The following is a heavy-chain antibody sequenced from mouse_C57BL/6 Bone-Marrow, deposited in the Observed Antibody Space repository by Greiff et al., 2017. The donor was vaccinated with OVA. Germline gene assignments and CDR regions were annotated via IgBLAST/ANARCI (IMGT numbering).Heavy chain of an antibody. Sequence: EVKVEESGPGLAKPSQTLSLTCSVTGYSITSDYWNWIRKFPGNKLAYMGHISYSGSTYYNPSLKSRISITRDTSKNQYYLQLNSVTTEDTATYYGARAITTVVADWYFDVWGTGTTVTVSS. J-gene: IGHJ1*03. CDR2: ISYSGST. CDR3: ARAITTVVADWYFDV. D-gene: IGHD1-1*01. V-gene: IGHV3-8*01. CDR1: GYSITSDY.